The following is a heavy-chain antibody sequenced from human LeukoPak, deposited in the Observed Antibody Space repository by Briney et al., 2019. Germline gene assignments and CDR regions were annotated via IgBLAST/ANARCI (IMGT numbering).Heavy chain of an antibody. Sequence: GGSLRLSCAASGFTFSSYGMHWVRQAPGKGLEWVSVVYSGGTTYYADSVKGRFTISRESSKKTVYLQMNSLRVEDTAVYYCAREATVSQGAFDIWGQGTMVTVSS. D-gene: IGHD4-17*01. J-gene: IGHJ3*02. CDR2: VYSGGTT. V-gene: IGHV3-53*01. CDR3: AREATVSQGAFDI. CDR1: GFTFSSYG.